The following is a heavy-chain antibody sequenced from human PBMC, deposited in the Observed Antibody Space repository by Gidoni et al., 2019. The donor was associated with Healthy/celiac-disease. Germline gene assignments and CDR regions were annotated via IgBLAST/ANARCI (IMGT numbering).Heavy chain of an antibody. CDR2: INSDGSSP. V-gene: IGHV3-74*01. J-gene: IGHJ6*02. CDR3: ARVWGTYYYYGMDV. D-gene: IGHD3-16*01. CDR1: GFPFSSYW. Sequence: EVQLVESGGGLVQPGGSLRRSCAASGFPFSSYWMHWVRQAPGQGLAWVSRINSDGSSPGYAGSVEGRFTISRDNAKNTLYLQMNSLRAEDTAVYYCARVWGTYYYYGMDVWGQGTTVTVSS.